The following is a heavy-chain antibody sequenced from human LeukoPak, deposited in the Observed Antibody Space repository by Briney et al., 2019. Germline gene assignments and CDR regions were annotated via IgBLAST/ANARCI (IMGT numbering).Heavy chain of an antibody. V-gene: IGHV1-69*13. J-gene: IGHJ6*04. CDR1: GGTFSSYA. CDR3: ARVTVRGVTYYGMDV. CDR2: IIPIFGTA. D-gene: IGHD3-10*01. Sequence: SVKVSCKASGGTFSSYAISWVRQAPGQGLEWMGGIIPIFGTANYAQKFQGRVTITADESTSTAYMELSSLRSEDTAVYYCARVTVRGVTYYGMDVWGKGTTVTVSS.